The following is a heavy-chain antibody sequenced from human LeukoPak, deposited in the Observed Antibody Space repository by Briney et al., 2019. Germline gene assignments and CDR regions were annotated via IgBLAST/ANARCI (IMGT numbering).Heavy chain of an antibody. CDR2: IKQDGSEK. V-gene: IGHV3-7*01. D-gene: IGHD2-2*01. CDR1: GFTFSSYW. CDR3: ARDLGYCSSTSCYKQFDP. Sequence: GGSLSLSCAASGFTFSSYWMSWVRQAPGKGLEWVANIKQDGSEKYYVDSVKGRFTISRDNAKNSLYLQMNSLRAEDTAVYYCARDLGYCSSTSCYKQFDPWGQGTLVTVSS. J-gene: IGHJ5*02.